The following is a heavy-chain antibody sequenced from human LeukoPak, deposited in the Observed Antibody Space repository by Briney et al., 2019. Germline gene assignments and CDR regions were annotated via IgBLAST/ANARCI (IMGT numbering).Heavy chain of an antibody. CDR1: GFTFSRAW. V-gene: IGHV3-7*01. D-gene: IGHD3-10*02. J-gene: IGHJ6*04. Sequence: GGSLRLSCAVSGFTFSRAWMTWVRQAPGKGLEWVANINEDGSVKNHVGSVKGRLTISRDNAKNSLYLQMNSLRAEDTAVYYCAELGITMIGGVWGKGTTVTISS. CDR2: INEDGSVK. CDR3: AELGITMIGGV.